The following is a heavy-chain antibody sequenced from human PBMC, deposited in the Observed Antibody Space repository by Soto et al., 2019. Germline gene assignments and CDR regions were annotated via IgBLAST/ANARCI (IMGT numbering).Heavy chain of an antibody. CDR2: ISYDGSNK. Sequence: LRLSCAASRFTFSSYGMHWVRQAPGKGLEWVAVISYDGSNKYYADSVKGRFTISRGNSKNTLYLQMNSLRAEDTAVYYCAKNTADLAGLYYYYGMDVWGQGTTVTVSS. J-gene: IGHJ6*02. CDR1: RFTFSSYG. CDR3: AKNTADLAGLYYYYGMDV. D-gene: IGHD6-19*01. V-gene: IGHV3-30*18.